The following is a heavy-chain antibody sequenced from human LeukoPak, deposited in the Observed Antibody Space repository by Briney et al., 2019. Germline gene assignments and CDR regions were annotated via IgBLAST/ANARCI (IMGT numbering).Heavy chain of an antibody. CDR2: IWYDGSNK. CDR1: GFTFSSYG. D-gene: IGHD2-21*02. Sequence: GGSLRLSCAASGFTFSSYGMHWVRQAPGKGLEWVAVIWYDGSNKYYADSVKGRFTISRDNSKNTLYLQMNSLRAEDTAVYYCASLSGYCGGDCYRGDAFDIWGQGTMVTVSS. CDR3: ASLSGYCGGDCYRGDAFDI. V-gene: IGHV3-33*01. J-gene: IGHJ3*02.